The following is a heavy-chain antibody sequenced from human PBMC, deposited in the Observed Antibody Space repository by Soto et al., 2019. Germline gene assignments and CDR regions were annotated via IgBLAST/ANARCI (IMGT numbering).Heavy chain of an antibody. V-gene: IGHV4-39*01. CDR2: TYYRGST. CDR1: GDSISSSHHY. CDR3: ARHGAWAPLD. D-gene: IGHD3-16*01. Sequence: QLQLQESGPGLVKPSETLSLTCTVSGDSISSSHHYWAWVRQPPGKGLEGIVSTYYRGSTFYSPSLRGRATTSVDTSTNQLSLKLKSVPAAETAVYFCARHGAWAPLDWGQGTLVTVSS. J-gene: IGHJ4*02.